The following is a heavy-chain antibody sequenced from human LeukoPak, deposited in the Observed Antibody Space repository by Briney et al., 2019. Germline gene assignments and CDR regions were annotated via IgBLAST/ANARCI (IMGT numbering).Heavy chain of an antibody. CDR3: GRGGGIAVAGT. Sequence: PSETLSLTCTVSGGSISSSSYYWGWIRQPPGKGLEWIGSISYSGSTYYNPSLKSRVIISVDTSKNQFSLKLTSVTAADTAVYYCGRGGGIAVAGTWGQGSLVTVSS. D-gene: IGHD6-13*01. J-gene: IGHJ4*02. CDR2: ISYSGST. V-gene: IGHV4-39*01. CDR1: GGSISSSSYY.